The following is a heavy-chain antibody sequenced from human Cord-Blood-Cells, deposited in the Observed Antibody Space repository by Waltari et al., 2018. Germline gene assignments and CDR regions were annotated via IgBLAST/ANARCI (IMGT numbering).Heavy chain of an antibody. D-gene: IGHD6-13*01. J-gene: IGHJ4*02. Sequence: QVQLQESGPGLVKPSETLSLTCAVSGYSISSGYYWGWIRQPPGKGLEWIGSIYHSGGTYYNPSLKSRVTISVDTSKNQFSLKLSSVTAADTAVYYCAIRPEAAAGDYLGQGTLVTVSS. CDR2: IYHSGGT. V-gene: IGHV4-38-2*01. CDR1: GYSISSGYY. CDR3: AIRPEAAAGDY.